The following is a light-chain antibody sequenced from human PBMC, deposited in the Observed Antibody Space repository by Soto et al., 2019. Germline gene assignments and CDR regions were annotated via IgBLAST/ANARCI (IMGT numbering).Light chain of an antibody. Sequence: QPVLTQPASVSGSPGQSITISCTGTSSDVGGYNFVSWYQHHPGRAPKLIIYEVTNRPSGVSHRFSGSKSGNTASLTISGLQAEDEADYSCSSYTSTSTLVFGTGTKLTVL. V-gene: IGLV2-14*01. CDR3: SSYTSTSTLV. J-gene: IGLJ1*01. CDR2: EVT. CDR1: SSDVGGYNF.